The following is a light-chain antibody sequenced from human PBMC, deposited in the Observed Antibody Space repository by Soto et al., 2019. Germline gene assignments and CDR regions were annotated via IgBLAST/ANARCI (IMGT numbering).Light chain of an antibody. Sequence: AIRMTQSPSSLSASTGDRVTITCRASQGISSYLAWYQQKPGKAPKLLIYAASTLQSGVPSRFSGSGSGPDFTLTISCLQSEDFATYCCQQYYSYTLTFGPGTKVDIK. J-gene: IGKJ3*01. V-gene: IGKV1-8*01. CDR2: AAS. CDR3: QQYYSYTLT. CDR1: QGISSY.